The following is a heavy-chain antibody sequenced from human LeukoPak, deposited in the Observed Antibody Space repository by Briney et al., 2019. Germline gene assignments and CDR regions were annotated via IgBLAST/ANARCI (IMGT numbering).Heavy chain of an antibody. CDR1: GGTFSSYA. J-gene: IGHJ4*02. CDR2: IIPIFGTA. D-gene: IGHD3-22*01. CDR3: AKSRYYYDSSGYYYDY. V-gene: IGHV1-69*13. Sequence: EASVKVSCKASGGTFSSYAISWVRQAPGQGLRWMGGIIPIFGTANYAQKFQGRVTITADESTSTAYMELSSLRSEDTAVYYCAKSRYYYDSSGYYYDYWGQGTLVTVFS.